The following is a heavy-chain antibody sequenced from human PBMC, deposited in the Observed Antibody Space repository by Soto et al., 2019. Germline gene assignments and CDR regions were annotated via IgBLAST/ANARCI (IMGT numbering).Heavy chain of an antibody. Sequence: PGGSLRLSCAASGFTFSNCAMNWVRQAPGKGLEWVSAISGSGGSTFYTDSVKGRFTISRDNPKNTLYLQMSSLRAEVTAVYYCAKDVFSGSYYYFDFWGLGTLVTVSS. CDR3: AKDVFSGSYYYFDF. CDR2: ISGSGGST. J-gene: IGHJ4*02. V-gene: IGHV3-23*01. D-gene: IGHD1-26*01. CDR1: GFTFSNCA.